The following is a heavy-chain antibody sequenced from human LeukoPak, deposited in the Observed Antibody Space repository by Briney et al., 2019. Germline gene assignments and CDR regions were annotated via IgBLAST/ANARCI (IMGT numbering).Heavy chain of an antibody. J-gene: IGHJ4*02. V-gene: IGHV3-11*01. D-gene: IGHD2-15*01. CDR2: ISNSGRTI. CDR1: GFTFSDYY. Sequence: GGSLRLSCTASGFTFSDYYMSWVRQAPGKGLEWVSYISNSGRTIYYADSVKGRFTISRDNAKNSLYLQMDSLRAEDAAVYYCARAGYCSRGIYYSFDYWGQGTLVTVSS. CDR3: ARAGYCSRGIYYSFDY.